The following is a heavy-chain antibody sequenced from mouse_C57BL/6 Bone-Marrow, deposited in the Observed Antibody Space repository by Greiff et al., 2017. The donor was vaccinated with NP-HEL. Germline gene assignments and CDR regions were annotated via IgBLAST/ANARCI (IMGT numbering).Heavy chain of an antibody. D-gene: IGHD1-1*01. CDR2: IYPRSGNT. Sequence: VQLKESGAELARPGASVKLSCKASGYTFTSYGISWVKQRTGQGLEWIGEIYPRSGNTYYNEKFKGKATLTADKSSSTAYMELRSLTSEDSAVYFCARPYYGSSYEGDWYFDVWGTGTTVTVSS. V-gene: IGHV1-81*01. J-gene: IGHJ1*03. CDR3: ARPYYGSSYEGDWYFDV. CDR1: GYTFTSYG.